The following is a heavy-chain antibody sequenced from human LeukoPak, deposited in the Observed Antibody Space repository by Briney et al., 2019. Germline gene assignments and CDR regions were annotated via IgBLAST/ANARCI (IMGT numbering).Heavy chain of an antibody. CDR2: ISSLSNYI. J-gene: IGHJ6*04. CDR3: AELGITMIGGV. CDR1: SFTFTNYS. V-gene: IGHV3-21*01. Sequence: GSLRLSCAASSFTFTNYSMNWVRQAPGKGLEWVSSISSLSNYIYYADSVKGRFTIYRDNAKNSLYLQMNSLRAEDTAVYYCAELGITMIGGVWGKGTTVTISS. D-gene: IGHD3-10*02.